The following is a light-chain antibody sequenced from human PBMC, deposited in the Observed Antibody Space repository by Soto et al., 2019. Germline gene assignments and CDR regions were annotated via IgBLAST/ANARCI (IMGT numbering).Light chain of an antibody. CDR1: QSLVYSDGNTY. CDR3: QQTYSLPPDIT. J-gene: IGKJ5*01. Sequence: DVVMTQSPLSMPVTLGQPASISCRSSQSLVYSDGNTYLNWFQQRPGQSPRRLXYAASSLQSGVPSRFSGSGSGTDFTRTISSLQPEDFATYYCQQTYSLPPDITFGQGTRLEIK. CDR2: AAS. V-gene: IGKV2D-30*01.